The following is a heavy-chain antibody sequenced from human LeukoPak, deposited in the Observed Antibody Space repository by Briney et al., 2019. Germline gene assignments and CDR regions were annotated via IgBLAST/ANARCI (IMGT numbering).Heavy chain of an antibody. D-gene: IGHD3-3*01. CDR2: ISGSGGST. V-gene: IGHV3-23*01. CDR3: AKDRYDFWSGYYSRLFDY. CDR1: GFTFSSYA. J-gene: IGHJ4*02. Sequence: GGSLRLSCAASGFTFSSYAMSWVRQAPGKGLEWVSAISGSGGSTYYADSVKGRFTISRGNSKNTLYLQMNSLRAEDTAVYYCAKDRYDFWSGYYSRLFDYWGQGTLVTVSS.